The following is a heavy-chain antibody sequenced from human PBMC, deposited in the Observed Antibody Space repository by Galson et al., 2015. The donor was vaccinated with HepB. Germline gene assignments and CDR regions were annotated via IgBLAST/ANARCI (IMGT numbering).Heavy chain of an antibody. Sequence: TLSLTCTVSGGSISSGDYYWSWIRQPPGKGLEWIGYIYYSGSTYYNPSLKSRVTISVDTSKNQFSLKLSSVTAADTAVYYCARGDGIQLWPYYYYGMDVWGQGTTVTVSS. J-gene: IGHJ6*02. CDR1: GGSISSGDYY. D-gene: IGHD5-18*01. V-gene: IGHV4-30-4*01. CDR2: IYYSGST. CDR3: ARGDGIQLWPYYYYGMDV.